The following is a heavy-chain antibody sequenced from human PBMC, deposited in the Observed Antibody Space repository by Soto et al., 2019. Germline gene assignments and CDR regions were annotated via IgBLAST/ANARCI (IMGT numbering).Heavy chain of an antibody. CDR1: SASIISEQR. CDR3: ASSFGWYAIDP. J-gene: IGHJ5*02. V-gene: IGHV4-4*02. CDR2: IHHSGST. Sequence: QMQLQESGPGLVKPSETLSLTCAVSSASIISEQRWSWVRQPPGKGLEWIGEIHHSGSTNNNPSLRSRVTMSVDKSKNQFSLNLNSVTAADTAVYYCASSFGWYAIDPWGQGTLVIVS. D-gene: IGHD6-19*01.